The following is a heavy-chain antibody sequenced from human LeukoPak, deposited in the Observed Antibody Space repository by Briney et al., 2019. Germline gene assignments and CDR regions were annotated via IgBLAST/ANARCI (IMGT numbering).Heavy chain of an antibody. CDR2: ISGTGDTT. Sequence: GGSLRLSCAASGFTFRDYAMSWVRQAPGKGLEWVSVISGTGDTTHYADSVKGRLTISRDNSQKTVFLQMTSLRAEDTAVSYCATDYYDRSGDYTVDYWGQGSLVTVSS. J-gene: IGHJ4*02. CDR1: GFTFRDYA. D-gene: IGHD3-22*01. CDR3: ATDYYDRSGDYTVDY. V-gene: IGHV3-23*01.